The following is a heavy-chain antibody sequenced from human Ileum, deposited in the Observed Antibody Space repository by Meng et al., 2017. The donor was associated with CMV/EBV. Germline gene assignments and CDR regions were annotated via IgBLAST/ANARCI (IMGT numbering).Heavy chain of an antibody. CDR3: ARGNNHAFDI. V-gene: IGHV6-1*01. CDR1: GDSVSRRDSG. Sequence: SCAVSGDSVSRRDSGWNWIRQSPSRGLEWLGWTYYGSGWFTNYAVSVKSRIAINADISKNELSLHLRFVTPEDTAVYYCARGNNHAFDIWGQGKMV. CDR2: TYYGSGWFT. J-gene: IGHJ3*02. D-gene: IGHD1/OR15-1a*01.